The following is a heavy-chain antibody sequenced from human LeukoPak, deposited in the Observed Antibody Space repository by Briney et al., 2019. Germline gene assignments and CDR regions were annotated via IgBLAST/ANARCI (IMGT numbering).Heavy chain of an antibody. D-gene: IGHD3-10*01. V-gene: IGHV4-59*01. CDR3: AGGGGIGVTMLSPPDAFDI. J-gene: IGHJ3*02. CDR1: GGSISSYY. Sequence: PSETLSLTCTVSGGSISSYYWSWIRQPPGKGLEWIGYIYYSGSTNYNPSLKSRVTISVDTSKNQFSLKLSSVTAADTAVYYCAGGGGIGVTMLSPPDAFDIWGQGTMVTVSS. CDR2: IYYSGST.